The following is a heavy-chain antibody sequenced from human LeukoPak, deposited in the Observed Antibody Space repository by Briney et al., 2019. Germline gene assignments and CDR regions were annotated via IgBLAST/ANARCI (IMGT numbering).Heavy chain of an antibody. CDR2: ISYSGGT. J-gene: IGHJ5*02. Sequence: PSETLSLTCTVSGGSISNYYWNWIRQPPGKGLEWVGHISYSGGTKYNPSLQSRDTISIDTSKNQFSLNLSSVTAADTAVYYCARRVITSAAGVPDTWLDPWGQGILVTVSS. CDR3: ARRVITSAAGVPDTWLDP. V-gene: IGHV4-59*08. D-gene: IGHD1-1*01. CDR1: GGSISNYY.